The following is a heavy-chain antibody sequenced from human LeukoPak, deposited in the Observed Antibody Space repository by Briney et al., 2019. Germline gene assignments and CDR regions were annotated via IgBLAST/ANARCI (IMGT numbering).Heavy chain of an antibody. V-gene: IGHV3-30*03. Sequence: GVLRLPCAASGFTFSSYGMHWVRQAPGKGLEWVAVISYDGSNKYYADSVKGRFTISRDNTKNTLYLQMDSLRAEDTAIYYCARDLLNWGQGTLVTVSA. CDR2: ISYDGSNK. J-gene: IGHJ4*02. CDR1: GFTFSSYG. CDR3: ARDLLN.